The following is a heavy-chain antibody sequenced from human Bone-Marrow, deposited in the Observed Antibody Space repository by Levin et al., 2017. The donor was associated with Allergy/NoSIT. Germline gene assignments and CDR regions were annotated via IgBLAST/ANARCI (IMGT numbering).Heavy chain of an antibody. CDR1: GGSFSGYY. CDR3: ARVGVTIFGVGTGFDP. D-gene: IGHD3-3*01. CDR2: INHSGST. Sequence: SETLSLTCAVYGGSFSGYYWSWIRQPPGKGLEWIGEINHSGSTNYNPSLKSRVTISVDTSKNQFSLKLSSVTAADTAVYYCARVGVTIFGVGTGFDPWGQGTLVTVSS. J-gene: IGHJ5*02. V-gene: IGHV4-34*01.